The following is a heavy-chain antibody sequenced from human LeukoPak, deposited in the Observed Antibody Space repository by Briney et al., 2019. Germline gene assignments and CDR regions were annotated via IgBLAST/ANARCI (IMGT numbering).Heavy chain of an antibody. D-gene: IGHD5-12*01. Sequence: PAGTLRLSCAASGFTFSSYGMNWVRQAPGKGLEWVSYISSSSSTIYYADSVKGRFTISRDNAKNTLYLQMNSLRAEDTAVYYCARDWKPRYSGYEIDYWGQGTLVTVSS. J-gene: IGHJ4*02. CDR3: ARDWKPRYSGYEIDY. CDR2: ISSSSSTI. V-gene: IGHV3-48*04. CDR1: GFTFSSYG.